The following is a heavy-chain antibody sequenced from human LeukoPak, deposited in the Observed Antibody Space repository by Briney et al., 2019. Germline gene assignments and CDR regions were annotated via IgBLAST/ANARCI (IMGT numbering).Heavy chain of an antibody. J-gene: IGHJ5*02. CDR1: GGSFSGYY. V-gene: IGHV4-34*01. CDR3: ARHAMWEQLVSWFDP. Sequence: PSETLSLTCAVYGGSFSGYYWSWIRQPPGKGLEWIGEINHRRSTNYNPSLKSRVTMPVDTSKNQFSLKLSSVTAADTAVYYCARHAMWEQLVSWFDPWGQGTLVTVSS. CDR2: INHRRST. D-gene: IGHD6-13*01.